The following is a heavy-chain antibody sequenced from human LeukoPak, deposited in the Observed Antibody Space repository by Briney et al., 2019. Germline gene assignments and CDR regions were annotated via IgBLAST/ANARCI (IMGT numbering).Heavy chain of an antibody. V-gene: IGHV1-69*05. CDR1: GGTFSSYA. CDR2: IIPIFGTA. Sequence: SVKVSCKASGGTFSSYAISWVRQAPGQGLEWMGGIIPIFGTANYAQKFQGRVTITTDEFTSTAYMELSSLRSADTAVYFCARSGRDIIVVPEDYWGQGTLVTVSS. D-gene: IGHD2-2*01. CDR3: ARSGRDIIVVPEDY. J-gene: IGHJ4*02.